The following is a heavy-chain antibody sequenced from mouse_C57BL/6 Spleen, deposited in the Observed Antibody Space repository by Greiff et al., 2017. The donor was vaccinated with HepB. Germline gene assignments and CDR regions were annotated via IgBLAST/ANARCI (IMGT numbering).Heavy chain of an antibody. CDR1: GYTFTSYW. CDR3: ATTMAKRAWFAY. J-gene: IGHJ3*01. V-gene: IGHV1-55*01. CDR2: IYPGSGST. D-gene: IGHD2-1*01. Sequence: QVQLQQPGAELVKPGASVKMSCKASGYTFTSYWITWVKQRPGQGLEWIGDIYPGSGSTNYNEKFKSKATLTVDTSSCTAYMQLSSLTSEDSAVYYCATTMAKRAWFAYWGQGTLVTVSA.